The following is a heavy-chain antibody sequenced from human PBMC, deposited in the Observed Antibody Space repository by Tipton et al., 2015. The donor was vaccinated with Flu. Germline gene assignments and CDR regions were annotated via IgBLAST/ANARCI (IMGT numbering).Heavy chain of an antibody. CDR2: IWYDGSNI. V-gene: IGHV3-33*01. CDR3: ARDEGVVNYYFGMDV. Sequence: RSLRLSCKVSGFDFSAYGMHWVRQAPGKGLEWVAVIWYDGSNIHYADSVKGRFTISRDNSKNTLYLQMNGLRAEDTAVYYCARDEGVVNYYFGMDVWGQGTTVTVSS. J-gene: IGHJ6*01. CDR1: GFDFSAYG.